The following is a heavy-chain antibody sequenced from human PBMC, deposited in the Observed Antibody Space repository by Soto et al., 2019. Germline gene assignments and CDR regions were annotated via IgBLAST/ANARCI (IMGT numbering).Heavy chain of an antibody. V-gene: IGHV4-61*08. CDR3: ARPGGNGITSPFDS. J-gene: IGHJ4*02. Sequence: SETLSLTCTVSGGSISSGGYYWSWIRQHPGKGLEWIGYIYYSGSTNYNPSLKSRVTISVDTSKNQFSLNLRSVTAADTAVYYCARPGGNGITSPFDSWGLGALVTVSS. D-gene: IGHD3-10*01. CDR2: IYYSGST. CDR1: GGSISSGGYY.